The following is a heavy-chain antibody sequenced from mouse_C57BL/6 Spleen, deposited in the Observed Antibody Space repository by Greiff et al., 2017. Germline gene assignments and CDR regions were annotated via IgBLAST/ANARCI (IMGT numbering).Heavy chain of an antibody. CDR2: IDPETGGT. J-gene: IGHJ2*01. CDR3: TREVLY. V-gene: IGHV1-15*01. CDR1: GYTFTDYE. Sequence: VQLQQSGAELVRPGASVTLSCKASGYTFTDYEMHWVKQTPVHGLEWIGAIDPETGGTAYNQKFKGKAILTADKSSSTAYMELRSLTSEDSSFYYCTREVLYWGQGTTLTVSS.